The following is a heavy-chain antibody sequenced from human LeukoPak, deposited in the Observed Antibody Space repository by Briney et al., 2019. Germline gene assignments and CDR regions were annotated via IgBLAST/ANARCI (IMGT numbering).Heavy chain of an antibody. CDR3: TRDRVAGF. Sequence: PGGSLRLSCAASGFTFRSYWMSWVRQAPGKGLEWVAYIKPDGSEKYYVDSVKGRFTISRDNAKNSLYLQMNSLRADDTAVYYCTRDRVAGFWGQGTLVDVSS. CDR2: IKPDGSEK. D-gene: IGHD6-19*01. V-gene: IGHV3-7*01. CDR1: GFTFRSYW. J-gene: IGHJ4*02.